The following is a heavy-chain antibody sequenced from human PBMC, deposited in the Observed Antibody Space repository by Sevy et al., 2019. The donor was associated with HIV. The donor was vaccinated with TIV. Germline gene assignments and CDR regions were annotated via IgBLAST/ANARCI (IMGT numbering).Heavy chain of an antibody. D-gene: IGHD6-13*01. CDR3: VRAIAAAGSF. Sequence: GESLKISCAASGFSLNNYWMNWVRQAPGKGLEWVANIKQDGSVKYYVDSVKDRFTISRDNARNLLYLQMNSLRVEDTALYYCVRAIAAAGSFWGQGTLVTVSS. CDR1: GFSLNNYW. V-gene: IGHV3-7*01. CDR2: IKQDGSVK. J-gene: IGHJ4*02.